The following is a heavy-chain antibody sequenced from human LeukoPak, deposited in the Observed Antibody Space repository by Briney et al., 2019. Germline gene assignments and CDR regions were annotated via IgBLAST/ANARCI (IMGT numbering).Heavy chain of an antibody. CDR1: GGSISRSSYY. CDR2: FFYSGNT. V-gene: IGHV4-39*01. D-gene: IGHD1-26*01. J-gene: IGHJ4*02. CDR3: AGTVGATLHFDY. Sequence: SETLSLTCTVSGGSISRSSYYWGWIRQTPGKGLEWMGSFFYSGNTYYNPSLNSRVTISVETSKNQFSLRLSSVTAADTAVYYCAGTVGATLHFDYWGQGTLVTVSS.